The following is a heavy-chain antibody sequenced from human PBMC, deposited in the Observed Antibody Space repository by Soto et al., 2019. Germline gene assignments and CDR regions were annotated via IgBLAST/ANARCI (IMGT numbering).Heavy chain of an antibody. CDR1: GGSISSGGYY. CDR2: IYYSGST. D-gene: IGHD4-17*01. Sequence: QVQLQESGPGLVKPSQTLSLTCTVSGGSISSGGYYWSWIRQHPGKGLEWIGYIYYSGSTYYNPSHKSRVTISVDTSKNQSSLKLSSVTAADTAVYYCARDADYGDSAFDYWGQGTLVTVSS. V-gene: IGHV4-31*03. CDR3: ARDADYGDSAFDY. J-gene: IGHJ4*02.